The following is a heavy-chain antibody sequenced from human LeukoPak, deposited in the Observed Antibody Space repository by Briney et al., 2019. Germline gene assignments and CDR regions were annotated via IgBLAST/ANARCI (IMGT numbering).Heavy chain of an antibody. CDR2: INPNSGGT. Sequence: ASVKVSCKASGYTFTGYYMHWVRQAPGQGLEWMGWINPNSGGTNYAQKFQGRVTMTRDTSISTAYMELSRLRSDDTAVYYCARDSLTAGGFDPWGQGTLVTVSS. J-gene: IGHJ5*02. V-gene: IGHV1-2*02. CDR3: ARDSLTAGGFDP. CDR1: GYTFTGYY. D-gene: IGHD3-10*01.